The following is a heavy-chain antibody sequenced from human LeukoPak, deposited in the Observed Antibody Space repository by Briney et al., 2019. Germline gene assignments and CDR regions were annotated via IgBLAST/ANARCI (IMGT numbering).Heavy chain of an antibody. CDR3: AKDWYYYDSSGAFDI. CDR2: IRYDGSNK. J-gene: IGHJ3*02. V-gene: IGHV3-30*02. D-gene: IGHD3-22*01. CDR1: GFTFSSYV. Sequence: GGSLRLSCAASGFTFSSYVMHWVRQAPGKGLEWVAFIRYDGSNKYYADSVKGRFTISRDNSKNTLYLQMNSLRAEDTAVYYCAKDWYYYDSSGAFDIWGQGTMVTVSS.